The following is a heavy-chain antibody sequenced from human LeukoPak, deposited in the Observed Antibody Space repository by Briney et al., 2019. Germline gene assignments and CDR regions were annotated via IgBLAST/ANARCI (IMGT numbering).Heavy chain of an antibody. D-gene: IGHD5-18*01. J-gene: IGHJ4*02. CDR2: IYHSGST. CDR1: GYSISSGYY. CDR3: ARLGYSYGRTLDY. V-gene: IGHV4-38-2*01. Sequence: SETLSLTCAVSGYSISSGYYWGRIRQPPGKGLEWIGSIYHSGSTYYNPSLKSRVTISVDTSKNQFSLKLSSVTAADTAVYYCARLGYSYGRTLDYWGQGTLVTVSS.